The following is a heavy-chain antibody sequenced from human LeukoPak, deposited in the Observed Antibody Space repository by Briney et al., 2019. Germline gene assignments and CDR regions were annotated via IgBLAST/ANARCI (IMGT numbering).Heavy chain of an antibody. J-gene: IGHJ4*02. CDR2: IYSGGST. CDR1: GFTVSSNY. CDR3: AKGSMGRCSGNSCYSVY. V-gene: IGHV3-66*01. D-gene: IGHD5-12*01. Sequence: GGSLRLSCAASGFTVSSNYMTWVRQTPGKGLEWVSVIYSGGSTYYADSVKGRFTISRDNSKNTLYLQMNSLRAEDTAVYYCAKGSMGRCSGNSCYSVYWGQGTLVTVSS.